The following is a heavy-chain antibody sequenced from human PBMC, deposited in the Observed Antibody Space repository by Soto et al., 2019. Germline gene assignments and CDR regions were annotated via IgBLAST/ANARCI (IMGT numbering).Heavy chain of an antibody. V-gene: IGHV4-61*08. CDR1: GGSVSSGVYY. CDR2: IYNSGST. CDR3: AREYGSYPYYFDY. J-gene: IGHJ4*02. D-gene: IGHD1-26*01. Sequence: QVQLQESGPGLVKPSETLSLTCTVSGGSVSSGVYYWSWIRQPPGKGLEWIGYIYNSGSTNYNPSLKSRVPISIDTSKNQFSLKLSSVTAADTAVYYCAREYGSYPYYFDYWGQGTLVTVSS.